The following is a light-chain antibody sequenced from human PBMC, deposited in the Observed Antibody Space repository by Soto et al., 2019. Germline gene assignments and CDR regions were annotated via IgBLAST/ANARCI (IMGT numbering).Light chain of an antibody. CDR3: RQYGDSPDTDRWT. V-gene: IGKV3-20*01. J-gene: IGKJ1*01. CDR2: GAS. Sequence: EIVLTQSPGTLSLSPGERASLSCRASQSVRSSSLAWYQQKPGQPPRLLIYGASSRATGIPDRFSGSGSGTDFTLSNSRLEPEDVAVYFCRQYGDSPDTDRWTFGPGTKVEIK. CDR1: QSVRSSS.